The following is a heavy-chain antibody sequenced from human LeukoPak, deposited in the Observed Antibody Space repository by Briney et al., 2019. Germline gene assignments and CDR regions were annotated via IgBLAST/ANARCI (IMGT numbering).Heavy chain of an antibody. CDR1: GGSISSYY. CDR2: IYGSGST. Sequence: PSETLSLTCTVSGGSISSYYWSWIRQPPGKGLEWIGHIYGSGSTNYNPSLKSRVTLSVDTSKNQFSLKLTSVTAADTAVYYCAREGTSGTHLNWFDPWGQGTLVTVSS. D-gene: IGHD1-1*01. CDR3: AREGTSGTHLNWFDP. J-gene: IGHJ5*02. V-gene: IGHV4-59*01.